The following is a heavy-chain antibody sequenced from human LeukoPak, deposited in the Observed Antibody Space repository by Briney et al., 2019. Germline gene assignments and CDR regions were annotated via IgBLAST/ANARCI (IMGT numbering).Heavy chain of an antibody. CDR3: IRDLGDSDY. D-gene: IGHD3-3*01. Sequence: GGSLRLSCAVSGVNVNSFEMTWVRQAPGLGLEFLSYISDSGGVIKYADSVKGRLIISRDSAENALYLQINSVRAEDKAVYYCIRDLGDSDYWGQGALVTVSS. CDR1: GVNVNSFE. CDR2: ISDSGGVI. J-gene: IGHJ4*02. V-gene: IGHV3-48*03.